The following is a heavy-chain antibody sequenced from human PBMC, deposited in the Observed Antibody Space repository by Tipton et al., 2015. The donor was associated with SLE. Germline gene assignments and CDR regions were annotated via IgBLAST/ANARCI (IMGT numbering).Heavy chain of an antibody. D-gene: IGHD6-13*01. J-gene: IGHJ2*01. Sequence: TLSLTCNVSGGSISSYYWTWIRQPPGKGLEWIGYIYTSGSTKYSPSLKRRVTVSVDTSKNQFSLSLTSVTAADTAVYYCAREGIAAETWFFDLWGRGTLVTVSS. CDR1: GGSISSYY. V-gene: IGHV4-4*08. CDR3: AREGIAAETWFFDL. CDR2: IYTSGST.